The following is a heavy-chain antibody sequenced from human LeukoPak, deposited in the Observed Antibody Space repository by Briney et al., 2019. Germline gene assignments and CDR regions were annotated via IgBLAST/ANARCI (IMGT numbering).Heavy chain of an antibody. V-gene: IGHV1-46*01. CDR3: ARAYSSSSPFDY. J-gene: IGHJ4*02. CDR1: GYIFTSHY. Sequence: GASVKVSCKASGYIFTSHYMHWVRQAPGQGLEWMGVINPSGGSTSYAQKFQGRVTMTRDTSTSTVYLELSSLRSEDTAVYYCARAYSSSSPFDYWGQGTLVTVSS. D-gene: IGHD6-6*01. CDR2: INPSGGST.